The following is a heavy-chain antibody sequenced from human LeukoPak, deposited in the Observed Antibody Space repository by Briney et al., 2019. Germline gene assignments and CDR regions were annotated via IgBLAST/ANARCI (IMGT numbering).Heavy chain of an antibody. V-gene: IGHV4-34*08. Sequence: WETLSLTCAVYGGTFSGYYWSWIRQPPGKGLEWIGEINHSGSTNYNPSLKSRVTISVDTSKNQFSLKLSSVNDSDTAVYYCARRGDTDMVGIDYWGQGTLVTVSS. CDR3: ARRGDTDMVGIDY. CDR2: INHSGST. D-gene: IGHD5-18*01. J-gene: IGHJ4*02. CDR1: GGTFSGYY.